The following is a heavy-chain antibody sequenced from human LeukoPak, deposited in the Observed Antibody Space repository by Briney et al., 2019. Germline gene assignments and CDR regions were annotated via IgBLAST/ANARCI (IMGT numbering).Heavy chain of an antibody. D-gene: IGHD3-22*01. CDR2: INPSGGST. CDR3: AREEGAYYYDSSGSPKAGWFDP. Sequence: GASVKVSCKASGYTFTSYYMHWVRQAPGQGLEWMGIINPSGGSTSYAQKFQGRVTMTRDMSTSTVYMELSSLRSEDTAVYYCAREEGAYYYDSSGSPKAGWFDPWGQGTLVTVSS. CDR1: GYTFTSYY. V-gene: IGHV1-46*01. J-gene: IGHJ5*02.